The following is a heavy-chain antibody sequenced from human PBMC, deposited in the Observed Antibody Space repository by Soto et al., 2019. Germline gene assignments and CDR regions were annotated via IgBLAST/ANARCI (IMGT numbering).Heavy chain of an antibody. J-gene: IGHJ4*02. CDR3: VGRLDGYNGDY. D-gene: IGHD5-12*01. CDR1: GFTISDHY. CDR2: IRNKANSDTT. Sequence: EVQLVESGGGLVQPGGSLRLSCAGSGFTISDHYMDWVRQAPGKGLEWVGRIRNKANSDTTEYAASVKGRFIISRDDSKIALYLQMIGPKPADPAVYSCVGRLDGYNGDYLGAGSLVTVSS. V-gene: IGHV3-72*01.